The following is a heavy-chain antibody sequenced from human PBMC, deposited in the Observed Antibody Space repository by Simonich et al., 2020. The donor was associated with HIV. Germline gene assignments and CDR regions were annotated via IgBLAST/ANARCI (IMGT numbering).Heavy chain of an antibody. J-gene: IGHJ5*02. CDR1: GYTFTDYF. CDR3: ARDFTGLGMGYNWFDP. D-gene: IGHD7-27*01. CDR2: IKPNSGGT. Sequence: QVQLVQSGAEVKKPGASVKVSCKASGYTFTDYFMHWVRQAPGQGLEWMGWIKPNSGGTNYAQKLQGRVPMTRDTSISTAYMELSRLRSDDTAVYYCARDFTGLGMGYNWFDPWGQGTLVTVSS. V-gene: IGHV1-2*02.